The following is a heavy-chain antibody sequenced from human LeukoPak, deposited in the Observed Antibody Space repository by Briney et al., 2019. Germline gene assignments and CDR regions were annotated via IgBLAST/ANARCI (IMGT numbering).Heavy chain of an antibody. J-gene: IGHJ4*02. Sequence: GGSLRLSCAASGFTFSSYAMSWVRQAPGKGLEWVSAISGSGGSTYYADSVKGRFTISRDNSKNTLYLQMNSLRAEDTTVYYCAKDCDLVATIGPQEGYFDYWGQGTLVTVSS. D-gene: IGHD5-12*01. V-gene: IGHV3-23*01. CDR1: GFTFSSYA. CDR3: AKDCDLVATIGPQEGYFDY. CDR2: ISGSGGST.